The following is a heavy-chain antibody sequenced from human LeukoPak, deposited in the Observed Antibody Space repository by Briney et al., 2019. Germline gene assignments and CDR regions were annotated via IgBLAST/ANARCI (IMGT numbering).Heavy chain of an antibody. CDR1: GFTFSSYA. V-gene: IGHV3-30-3*01. J-gene: IGHJ6*02. D-gene: IGHD2-8*01. CDR2: ISYDGSNK. CDR3: ARGSLRGRCTNGVCYEGYYYYGMDV. Sequence: GGSLRLSCAASGFTFSSYAMHWVRQAPGKGQDWEAVISYDGSNKYYADSVKGRFTISRDNSKNTLYLQMNGLRAEDTAVYYCARGSLRGRCTNGVCYEGYYYYGMDVWGQGTTVTVSS.